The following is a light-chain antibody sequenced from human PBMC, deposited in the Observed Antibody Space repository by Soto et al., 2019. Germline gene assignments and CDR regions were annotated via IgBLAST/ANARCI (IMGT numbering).Light chain of an antibody. V-gene: IGKV1-27*01. J-gene: IGKJ1*01. CDR1: QGISNY. CDR2: AAS. CDR3: QQYNGAPHT. Sequence: DIQMTQSPSSLSASVIDRGTITCRASQGISNYLAWYQQKPGKVPKLLIYAASTLQSGVPSRFSGSGSGTDFTLTISSLQPEDVAAYYCQQYNGAPHTLGQGTKVDIK.